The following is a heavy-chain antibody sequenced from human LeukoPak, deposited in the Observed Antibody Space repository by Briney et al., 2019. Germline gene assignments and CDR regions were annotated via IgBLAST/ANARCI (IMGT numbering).Heavy chain of an antibody. V-gene: IGHV4-39*07. J-gene: IGHJ4*02. CDR1: GGSVSDGDHF. CDR2: MHYTGRT. CDR3: VRGRLREAFGY. Sequence: SETLSLTCSVSGGSVSDGDHFWGWIRQPPGMGLEWIGTMHYTGRTWYNPSLSSRVSMSADTSRNQFSLDVTSVTAADTAVYYCVRGRLREAFGYWGQGTLVTVSS.